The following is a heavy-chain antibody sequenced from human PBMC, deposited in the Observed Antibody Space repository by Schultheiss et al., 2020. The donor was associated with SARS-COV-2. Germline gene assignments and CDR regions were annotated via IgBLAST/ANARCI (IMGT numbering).Heavy chain of an antibody. CDR1: GFSFSRSG. CDR2: ISGSGGST. V-gene: IGHV3-23*01. CDR3: ARDSKGGRDYWTGALIFYGMDV. D-gene: IGHD3/OR15-3a*01. J-gene: IGHJ6*02. Sequence: GGSLRLSCAASGFSFSRSGMAWVRQAPGKGLDWVSAISGSGGSTYYADSVKGRFTISRDNSKNTLYLQMNNLRVEDTAVYYCARDSKGGRDYWTGALIFYGMDVWGQGTTVTVSS.